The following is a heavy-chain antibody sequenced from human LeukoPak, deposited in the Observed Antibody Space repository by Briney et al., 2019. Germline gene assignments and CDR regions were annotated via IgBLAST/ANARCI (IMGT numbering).Heavy chain of an antibody. CDR2: IYYSGTI. Sequence: PSETLSLTCTVSGGSIGTYSWNWIRQPPGKGLEWIGYIYYSGTINYNPSLKSRVTISVDTSKNQFSLKLSSVTAADTAVYYCARGVYIAAAQYAYWGQGTLVTVSS. CDR3: ARGVYIAAAQYAY. D-gene: IGHD6-13*01. V-gene: IGHV4-59*01. CDR1: GGSIGTYS. J-gene: IGHJ4*02.